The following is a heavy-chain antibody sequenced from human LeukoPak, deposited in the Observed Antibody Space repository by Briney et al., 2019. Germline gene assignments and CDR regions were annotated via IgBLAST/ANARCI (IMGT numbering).Heavy chain of an antibody. J-gene: IGHJ2*01. CDR2: IHAAGET. V-gene: IGHV3-13*04. Sequence: HPVGSLLLSCAASGFPFTNYGMHWVRQPTGKGLEWVSGIHAAGETYFAGSVRGRFTISRENAKNTLYLQMNGLTAGDTAVYYCARGIATRFWYFDLWGRGTLVTVSS. CDR3: ARGIATRFWYFDL. CDR1: GFPFTNYG.